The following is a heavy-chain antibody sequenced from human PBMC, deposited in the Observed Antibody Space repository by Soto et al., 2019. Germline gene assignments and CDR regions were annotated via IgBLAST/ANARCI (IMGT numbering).Heavy chain of an antibody. D-gene: IGHD5-18*01. V-gene: IGHV1-69*02. CDR1: GGTFSSYT. Sequence: QVQLVQSGAEVKKPGSSVKVSCKASGGTFSSYTISWVRQAPGQGLEWMGRIIPILGIANYAQKFQGRVTSXADKSTSTAYMELSSLRSEDTAVYYCARWGYSYGNWGQGTLVTVSS. J-gene: IGHJ4*02. CDR2: IIPILGIA. CDR3: ARWGYSYGN.